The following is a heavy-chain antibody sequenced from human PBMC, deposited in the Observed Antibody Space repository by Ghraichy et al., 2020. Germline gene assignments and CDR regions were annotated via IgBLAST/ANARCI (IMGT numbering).Heavy chain of an antibody. V-gene: IGHV4-34*01. Sequence: SETLSLTCAVYGGSFSGYYWSWIRQPPGKGLEWVGEINHSGSTNYNPSLKSRVTISVDTSKNQFSLKLSSVTAADTAVYYCARGCNGSGTSCGMDVWGQGTTVTVSS. CDR3: ARGCNGSGTSCGMDV. D-gene: IGHD3-10*01. CDR2: INHSGST. CDR1: GGSFSGYY. J-gene: IGHJ6*02.